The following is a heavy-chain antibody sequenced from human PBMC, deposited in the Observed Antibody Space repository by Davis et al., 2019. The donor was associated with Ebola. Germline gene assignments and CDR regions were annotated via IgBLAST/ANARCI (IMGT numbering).Heavy chain of an antibody. CDR2: ISYDGSNK. CDR1: GSTFSSYA. V-gene: IGHV3-30*03. D-gene: IGHD6-13*01. J-gene: IGHJ6*04. Sequence: PGGSLRLSCAASGSTFSSYAMSWVRQAPGKGLEWVAVISYDGSNKYYADSVKGRFTISRDNSKNTLYLQMNSLRAEDTAVYYCTRDAAIDYYQYYGMDVWGKGTTVTVSS. CDR3: TRDAAIDYYQYYGMDV.